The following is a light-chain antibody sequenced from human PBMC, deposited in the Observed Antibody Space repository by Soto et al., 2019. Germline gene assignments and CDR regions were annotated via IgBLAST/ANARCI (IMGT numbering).Light chain of an antibody. J-gene: IGLJ2*01. Sequence: QSVLTQPPSVSGAPGQRVTISCTGSSSNFGAGYDVHWYQHLPGTAAKLLIYDNNNRPSGVPDRFSGSKSGTSASLAITGLQAEDEADYYCQSYDSSLGGYVVFGGGTKLTVL. CDR3: QSYDSSLGGYVV. CDR2: DNN. V-gene: IGLV1-40*01. CDR1: SSNFGAGYD.